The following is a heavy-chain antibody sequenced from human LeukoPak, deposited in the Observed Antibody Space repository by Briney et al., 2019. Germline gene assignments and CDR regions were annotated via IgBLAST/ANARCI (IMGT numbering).Heavy chain of an antibody. V-gene: IGHV4-38-2*02. CDR2: IYHSGST. J-gene: IGHJ6*04. CDR3: ARDSAVPAASYYYGMDV. Sequence: SETLSLTCAVSGYSISSGYYWGWIRQPPGKGLEWIGSIYHSGSTYYNPSLKSRVTISVDTSKNQFSLKLSSVSAADTAVYYCARDSAVPAASYYYGMDVWGKGPTVTAS. D-gene: IGHD2-2*01. CDR1: GYSISSGYY.